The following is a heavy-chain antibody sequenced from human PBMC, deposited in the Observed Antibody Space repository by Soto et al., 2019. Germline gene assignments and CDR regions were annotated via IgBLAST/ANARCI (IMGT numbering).Heavy chain of an antibody. J-gene: IGHJ6*01. D-gene: IGHD3-9*01. Sequence: PGGTLRLSCAASGITFTTYWMHWVRQAAGPGKRLVWVSRINSDGSSSSYADSVKGRFTISRNNSKNTLFLQINTPRASDAAVRYCARVDWLPRHHNFGMGVWRQQTTV. V-gene: IGHV3-74*01. CDR2: INSDGSSS. CDR3: ARVDWLPRHHNFGMGV. CDR1: GITFTTYW.